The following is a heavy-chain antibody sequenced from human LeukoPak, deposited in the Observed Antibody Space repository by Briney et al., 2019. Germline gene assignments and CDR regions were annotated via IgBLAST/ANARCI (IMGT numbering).Heavy chain of an antibody. D-gene: IGHD2-2*01. V-gene: IGHV3-66*01. CDR2: IYSGGST. Sequence: GGSLRLSCAASGFAVSSNYMSWVRQAPGRGLEWVSVIYSGGSTYYADSVKGRFTISRDNSKNTLYLQMNSLRAEDTAVYYCAREGVPAANWFDPWGQGTLVTVSS. CDR1: GFAVSSNY. CDR3: AREGVPAANWFDP. J-gene: IGHJ5*02.